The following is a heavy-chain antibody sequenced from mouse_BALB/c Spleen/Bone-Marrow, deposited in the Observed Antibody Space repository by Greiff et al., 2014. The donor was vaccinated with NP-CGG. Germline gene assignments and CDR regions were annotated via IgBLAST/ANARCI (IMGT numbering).Heavy chain of an antibody. V-gene: IGHV5-12*02. CDR2: ISASGGST. CDR1: GFSFSDYY. D-gene: IGHD1-1*01. Sequence: EVKLVESGGGIVQPGGSLKLSCVISGFSFSDYYMYWVRQTPEKRLEWVAYISASGGSTYYPDTVKGRFTISRDNAKNTLYLQMSRLKSEDTAMYYCARLGDYSYFDYWGQGTTLTVSS. J-gene: IGHJ2*01. CDR3: ARLGDYSYFDY.